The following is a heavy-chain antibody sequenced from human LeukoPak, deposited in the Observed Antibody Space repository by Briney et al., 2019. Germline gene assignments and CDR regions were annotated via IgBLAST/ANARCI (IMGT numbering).Heavy chain of an antibody. D-gene: IGHD2-15*01. CDR1: GGTFSSYA. CDR3: ARGREGYCSGGSCYYYYFDY. V-gene: IGHV1-69*05. Sequence: SVKVSCKASGGTFSSYAISWVRQAPGQGLEWMGRINPIFGTANYAQKFQGRVTITTDESTSTAYMELSSLRSEDTAVYYCARGREGYCSGGSCYYYYFDYWGQGTLVTVSS. CDR2: INPIFGTA. J-gene: IGHJ4*02.